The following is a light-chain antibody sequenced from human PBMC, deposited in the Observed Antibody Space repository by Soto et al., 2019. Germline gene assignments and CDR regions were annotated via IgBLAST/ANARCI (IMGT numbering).Light chain of an antibody. CDR3: LQSDSNRPIT. Sequence: DIEMTQSPSSLSASVGDRVTITCRASQSISSYLNWYQQKPGKAPKLLIYAASSLQSGVSSRFSGSGSGTEYTPTISSLQPEDCVPCYCLQSDSNRPITFGQGTRLEIK. CDR1: QSISSY. J-gene: IGKJ5*01. CDR2: AAS. V-gene: IGKV1-39*01.